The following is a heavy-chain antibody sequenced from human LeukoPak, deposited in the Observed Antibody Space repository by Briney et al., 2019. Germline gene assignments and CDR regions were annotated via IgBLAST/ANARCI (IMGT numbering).Heavy chain of an antibody. CDR1: GFTFSDHY. D-gene: IGHD1-26*01. Sequence: GWSLRLSCAASGFTFSDHYMDWVRQAPGKGLEWVGRSRDKANSYTTEYAASVEGRFTVSRDDSKKSLYLQMDSLKSEDTAVYYCARVKVEGGSYYFDSWGQGTLVTVSS. J-gene: IGHJ4*02. CDR3: ARVKVEGGSYYFDS. V-gene: IGHV3-72*01. CDR2: SRDKANSYTT.